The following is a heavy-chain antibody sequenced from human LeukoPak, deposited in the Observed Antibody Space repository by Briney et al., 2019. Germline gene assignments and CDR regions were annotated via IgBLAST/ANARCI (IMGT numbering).Heavy chain of an antibody. CDR2: MYHSGST. Sequence: SETLSLTCTVSGYSISSGYYWGWIRQPPGKGLEWIGSMYHSGSTYYNPSLRSRVIISVDTSKNQFSLKLSSVTAADTAVYYCARVRIYGSGSDHFDYWGQGTLVTVSS. CDR3: ARVRIYGSGSDHFDY. CDR1: GYSISSGYY. J-gene: IGHJ4*02. V-gene: IGHV4-38-2*02. D-gene: IGHD3-10*01.